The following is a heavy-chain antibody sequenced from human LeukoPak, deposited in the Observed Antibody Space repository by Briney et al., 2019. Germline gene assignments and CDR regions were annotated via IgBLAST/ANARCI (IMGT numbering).Heavy chain of an antibody. CDR2: FDPENDER. CDR3: ATEMASIVLDN. D-gene: IGHD5-24*01. V-gene: IGHV1-24*01. J-gene: IGHJ4*02. CDR1: GHTLSELP. Sequence: ASVKVSCKVSGHTLSELPMYWVRQAPGKGLEWMGGFDPENDERIYAQKFRGRLTMTEDTSTDTAYMELSSLRSEDTAVYYCATEMASIVLDNWGQGTLVTVSS.